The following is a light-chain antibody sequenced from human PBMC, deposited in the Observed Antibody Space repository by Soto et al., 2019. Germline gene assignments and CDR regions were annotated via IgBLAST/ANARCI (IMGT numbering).Light chain of an antibody. V-gene: IGLV2-14*01. J-gene: IGLJ2*01. CDR2: EVS. CDR3: NSYRSVYVPVV. CDR1: SSDFGAYNY. Sequence: QSALTQPASVSGSPGQSITISCTGTSSDFGAYNYVSWYQQHPGKAPKLMIYEVSNRPSGVSSRFSGSKSGNTASLTISGLQAEDEADYYCNSYRSVYVPVVFGGGTKVTV.